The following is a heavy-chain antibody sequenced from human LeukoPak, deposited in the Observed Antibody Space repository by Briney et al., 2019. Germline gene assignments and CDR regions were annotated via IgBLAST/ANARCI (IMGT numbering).Heavy chain of an antibody. J-gene: IGHJ5*02. CDR2: INHSGST. CDR3: ARDLDWFDP. V-gene: IGHV4-34*01. Sequence: SETLSLTCAVYGGSFSGYYWSWIRQPPGKGLEWIGEINHSGSTNYNPSLKSRVTISVDTSKNQFSLKLSSVTAADTAVYYCARDLDWFDPWGQGTLVTVSS. CDR1: GGSFSGYY.